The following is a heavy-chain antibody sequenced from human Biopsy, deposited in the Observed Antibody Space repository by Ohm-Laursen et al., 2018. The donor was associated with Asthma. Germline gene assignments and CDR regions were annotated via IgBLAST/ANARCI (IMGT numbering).Heavy chain of an antibody. CDR3: ARAVSSSSYWYFDL. D-gene: IGHD6-6*01. J-gene: IGHJ2*01. CDR1: GDAMSTSGSY. Sequence: GTLSLTCIVSGDAMSTSGSYWGWIRQSPGKGLEWIGGIYYSGRTYYNPSLESRVPISADTSKNPFSLKVTSVTAADTAVYYCARAVSSSSYWYFDLWGRGDLVTVSS. CDR2: IYYSGRT. V-gene: IGHV4-39*02.